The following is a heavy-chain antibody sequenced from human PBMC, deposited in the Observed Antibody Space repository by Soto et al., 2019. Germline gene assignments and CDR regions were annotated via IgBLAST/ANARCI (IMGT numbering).Heavy chain of an antibody. D-gene: IGHD3-22*01. V-gene: IGHV3-15*07. J-gene: IGHJ4*02. Sequence: GGSLRLSCAAPGFSFTNAWMNWVRQAPGKGLEWVARIKSKTDGGTTDYAAPVKGRFTISRDDSKNTLYLQMNSLKTEDTAVYYFTTLTIILVHLDYWARGTLVPVSS. CDR1: GFSFTNAW. CDR3: TTLTIILVHLDY. CDR2: IKSKTDGGTT.